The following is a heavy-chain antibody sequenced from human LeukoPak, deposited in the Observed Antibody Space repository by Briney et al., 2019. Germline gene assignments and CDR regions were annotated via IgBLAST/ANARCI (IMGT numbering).Heavy chain of an antibody. CDR2: IIPILGIA. D-gene: IGHD4-17*01. V-gene: IGHV1-69*04. Sequence: GASVKVSCKASGGTFSSYAISWVRQAPGQGLEWMGRIIPILGIANYAQEFQGRVTITADKSTSTAYMELSSLRSEDTAVYYCASGRDYGDDPYYYYGMDVWGQGTTVTVSS. CDR1: GGTFSSYA. CDR3: ASGRDYGDDPYYYYGMDV. J-gene: IGHJ6*02.